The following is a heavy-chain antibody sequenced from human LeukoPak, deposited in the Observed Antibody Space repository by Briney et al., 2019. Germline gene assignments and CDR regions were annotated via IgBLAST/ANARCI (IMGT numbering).Heavy chain of an antibody. CDR3: ARDISLPHYDAFDI. Sequence: PGGSLRLSCAASGFTFSSYWMHWVRQAPGKGLVWVSRINSDGSSTSYADSVKGRFTISRDNAKNSLYLQMNSLRAEDTAVYYCARDISLPHYDAFDIWGQGTMVTVSS. CDR1: GFTFSSYW. CDR2: INSDGSST. V-gene: IGHV3-74*01. J-gene: IGHJ3*02.